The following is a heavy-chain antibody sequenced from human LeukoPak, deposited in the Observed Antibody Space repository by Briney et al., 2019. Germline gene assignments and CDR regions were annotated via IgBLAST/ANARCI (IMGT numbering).Heavy chain of an antibody. V-gene: IGHV1-69*04. J-gene: IGHJ5*02. D-gene: IGHD3-3*02. CDR3: ARDIYRNWFDP. Sequence: SVKVSCKASGGTFSSYAISWVRQAPGQGLEWMGRIIPILGIANYAQKFQGRVTITADKSTSTAYMELSSLRSEDTAVYYCARDIYRNWFDPGAREPWSPSPQ. CDR2: IIPILGIA. CDR1: GGTFSSYA.